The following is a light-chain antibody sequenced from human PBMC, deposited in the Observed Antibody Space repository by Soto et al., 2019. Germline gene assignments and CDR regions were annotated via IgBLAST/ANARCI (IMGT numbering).Light chain of an antibody. J-gene: IGKJ4*01. CDR3: LLFNTYPQA. CDR2: DAS. CDR1: QGIGSA. V-gene: IGKV1-13*02. Sequence: GDSVTITCRARQGIGSALAWYQQAPGKPPKLLIFDASTLENGVPSRFSGGGSGTDFTLTISSLQPEDFATYYCLLFNTYPQAFGGGTKVEIK.